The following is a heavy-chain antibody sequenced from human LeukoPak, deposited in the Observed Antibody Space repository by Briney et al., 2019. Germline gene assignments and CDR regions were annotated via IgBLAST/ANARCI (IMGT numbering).Heavy chain of an antibody. Sequence: SVKVSCKASGGTFSGYAISWVRQAPGQGLEWMGRIIPIFGTANYAQKFQGRVTITTDESTSTAYMELSRLRSEDTAVYYCARGNLSDSSGYYYPYYYYYMDVWGKGTTVTVSS. CDR3: ARGNLSDSSGYYYPYYYYYMDV. CDR2: IIPIFGTA. V-gene: IGHV1-69*05. J-gene: IGHJ6*03. CDR1: GGTFSGYA. D-gene: IGHD3-22*01.